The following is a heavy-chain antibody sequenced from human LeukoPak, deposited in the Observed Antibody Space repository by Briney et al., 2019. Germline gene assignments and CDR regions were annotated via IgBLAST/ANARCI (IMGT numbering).Heavy chain of an antibody. Sequence: SVKVSCKASGGTFSSYAISWVRQAPGQGLEWMGRIIPIFGTANYAQKFQGRVTITTDESTSTAYMELSSLRSGDTAVYYCARENYYDSSGYYLDYWGQGTLVTVSS. V-gene: IGHV1-69*05. D-gene: IGHD3-22*01. CDR3: ARENYYDSSGYYLDY. CDR2: IIPIFGTA. CDR1: GGTFSSYA. J-gene: IGHJ4*02.